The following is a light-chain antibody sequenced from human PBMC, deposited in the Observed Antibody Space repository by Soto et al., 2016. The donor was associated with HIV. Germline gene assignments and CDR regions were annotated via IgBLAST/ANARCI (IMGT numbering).Light chain of an antibody. J-gene: IGKJ4*01. CDR2: STS. V-gene: IGKV1-NL1*01. CDR3: QQYYTTPLT. CDR1: QDIGNS. Sequence: DIQMTQSPSSLSASVGDRVTITCRASQDIGNSLAWYRQTPGRAPKLLVYSTSRLQSGVPSRFSGRGSGTDYTLTISSLQPEDFAAYYCQQYYTTPLTFGGGTRVEIK.